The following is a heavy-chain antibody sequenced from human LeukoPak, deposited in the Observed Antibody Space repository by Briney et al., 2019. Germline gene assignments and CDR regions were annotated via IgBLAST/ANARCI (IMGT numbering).Heavy chain of an antibody. Sequence: GGSLRLSCAASGFTFSDHYMDWVRQAPGKGLEWVGRTRNKANSYTTEYAASVKGRFTISRDDSKNSLYLQMNSLKTEDTAVYYCARGWHGAFDIWGQGTMVTVSS. CDR1: GFTFSDHY. V-gene: IGHV3-72*01. D-gene: IGHD2-15*01. CDR2: TRNKANSYTT. CDR3: ARGWHGAFDI. J-gene: IGHJ3*02.